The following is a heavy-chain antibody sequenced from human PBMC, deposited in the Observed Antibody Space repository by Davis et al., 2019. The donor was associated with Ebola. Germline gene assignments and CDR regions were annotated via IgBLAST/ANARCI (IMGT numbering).Heavy chain of an antibody. CDR3: ARGLHGYDRYTALAY. CDR1: GGSFSGNY. CDR2: INHSGNT. J-gene: IGHJ4*02. Sequence: MPSETLSLTCAVYGGSFSGNYWSWIRQPPGKGLEWIGQINHSGNTNYNPSLKSRVTISVDTSKNQFSLKLSSVTAADTAVYYCARGLHGYDRYTALAYWGQGTLVTVSS. V-gene: IGHV4-34*01. D-gene: IGHD5-12*01.